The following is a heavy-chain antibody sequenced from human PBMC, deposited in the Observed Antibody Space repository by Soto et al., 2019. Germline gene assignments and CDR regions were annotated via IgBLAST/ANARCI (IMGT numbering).Heavy chain of an antibody. CDR3: ARGHRSRGYCSSTSCYVAPYNWFDP. D-gene: IGHD2-2*01. Sequence: GESLKISCKGSGYSFTSYWIGWVRQMPGKGLEWMGIIYPGNSDTRYSPSFQGQVTISADKSISTAYLKWSSLKASDTALYFCARGHRSRGYCSSTSCYVAPYNWFDPWGQGTLVTVSS. CDR2: IYPGNSDT. J-gene: IGHJ5*02. CDR1: GYSFTSYW. V-gene: IGHV5-51*01.